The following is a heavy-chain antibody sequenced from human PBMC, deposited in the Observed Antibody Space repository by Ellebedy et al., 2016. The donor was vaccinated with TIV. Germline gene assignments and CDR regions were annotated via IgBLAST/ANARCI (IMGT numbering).Heavy chain of an antibody. Sequence: SETLSLXXTVSGVSITDYYWTWVRQTPGKGLEWIGNIYYTGSTNYNPSLKGRVALFVDPSNNQFPLRLGSVTAADTAVYYCARDLGGWYEAWKYYYGLDVWGQGTTVTVSS. CDR3: ARDLGGWYEAWKYYYGLDV. D-gene: IGHD6-19*01. CDR2: IYYTGST. CDR1: GVSITDYY. J-gene: IGHJ6*02. V-gene: IGHV4-59*01.